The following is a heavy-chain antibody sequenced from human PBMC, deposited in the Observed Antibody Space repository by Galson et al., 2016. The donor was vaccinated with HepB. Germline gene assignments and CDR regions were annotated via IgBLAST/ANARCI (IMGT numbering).Heavy chain of an antibody. J-gene: IGHJ2*01. V-gene: IGHV4-31*03. CDR1: GASVTSGGGY. CDR2: TYYNGGD. Sequence: TLSLTCSVSGASVTSGGGYWSWIRQHPGRGLEWIGNTYYNGGDYYNPSLKSRVTMSVETSKNQFSLILTSVTAADTAVYYCARFGCSSGGSCRVRHFHLWGRGTRVTVSS. D-gene: IGHD2-15*01. CDR3: ARFGCSSGGSCRVRHFHL.